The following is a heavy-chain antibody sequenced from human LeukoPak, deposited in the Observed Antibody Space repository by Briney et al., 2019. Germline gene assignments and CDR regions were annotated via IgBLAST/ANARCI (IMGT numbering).Heavy chain of an antibody. D-gene: IGHD3-10*01. CDR2: ISPYNGKT. V-gene: IGHV1-18*01. CDR1: GYTFISYG. Sequence: ASVKVSCKASGYTFISYGITWVRQAPGQGFEWMGWISPYNGKTNYAQRLQGRVTMTTDTSTTTAYLELRSLRFDDTAVYYCARGDVRFGELFTELHIWGQGTMVTVSS. CDR3: ARGDVRFGELFTELHI. J-gene: IGHJ3*02.